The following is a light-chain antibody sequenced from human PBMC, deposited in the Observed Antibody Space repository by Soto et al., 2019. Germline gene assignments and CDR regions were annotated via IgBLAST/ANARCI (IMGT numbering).Light chain of an antibody. CDR3: QQHNNWPCT. J-gene: IGKJ5*01. CDR2: DSS. Sequence: EFVITQYKDTLSVSPGDRATLPCMATQYISTNLAWFQQRPDQAPRLLIYDSSTRATGIPDRFSGSGSGTEFTLTISSLQSEDVAAYYCQQHNNWPCTFGQGTRLDI. CDR1: QYISTN. V-gene: IGKV3D-15*01.